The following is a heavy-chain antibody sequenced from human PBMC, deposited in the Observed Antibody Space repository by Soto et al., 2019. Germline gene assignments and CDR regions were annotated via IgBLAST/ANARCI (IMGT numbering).Heavy chain of an antibody. J-gene: IGHJ5*02. CDR2: ISYDGSNK. CDR3: AKSSSGWYRNWFDP. D-gene: IGHD6-19*01. Sequence: GGSLRLSCAASGFTFSSYGMHWVRQAPGKGLEWVAVISYDGSNKYYADSVKGRFTISRDNSKNTLYLQMNSLRAEDTAVYYCAKSSSGWYRNWFDPWGQGTLVTVSS. CDR1: GFTFSSYG. V-gene: IGHV3-30*18.